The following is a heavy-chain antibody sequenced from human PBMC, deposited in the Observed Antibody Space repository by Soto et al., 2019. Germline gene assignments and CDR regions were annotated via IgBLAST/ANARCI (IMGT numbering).Heavy chain of an antibody. Sequence: PGGSLRLSCAASGFTFSDYYMSWIRQAPGKGLEWISYISGSSSSHTNYADSVKGRFTVSRDNAKNSLFLQMNSLRAEDTAVYYCARATGYTYYYTSGSYWFDYWGQGTLVTV. D-gene: IGHD3-10*01. CDR1: GFTFSDYY. CDR3: ARATGYTYYYTSGSYWFDY. CDR2: ISGSSSSHT. J-gene: IGHJ4*02. V-gene: IGHV3-11*06.